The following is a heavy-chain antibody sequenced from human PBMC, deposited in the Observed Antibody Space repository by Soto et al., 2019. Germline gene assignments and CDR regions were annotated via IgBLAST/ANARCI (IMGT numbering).Heavy chain of an antibody. CDR3: AKDLVWGAGRLCGVWFAP. CDR1: GFTFSSYA. CDR2: ISGSGGST. J-gene: IGHJ5*02. Sequence: EVQLLESGGGLVQPVGSLRLSCAASGFTFSSYAMSWVRQAPGKGLEWVSAISGSGGSTYYADSVKGRFTISRANSKTALYLQMNSVRAEETAVYYCAKDLVWGAGRLCGVWFAPWGQGTLVTVSS. D-gene: IGHD3-10*01. V-gene: IGHV3-23*01.